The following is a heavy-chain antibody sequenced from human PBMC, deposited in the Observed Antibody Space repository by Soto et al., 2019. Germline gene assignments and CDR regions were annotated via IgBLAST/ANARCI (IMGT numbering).Heavy chain of an antibody. CDR2: ISGSGGST. CDR1: GFTFSSYA. Sequence: EVQLLESGGGLVQPGGSLRLSCAASGFTFSSYAMSWVRQAPGKGLEWVSAISGSGGSTYYADSVKGRFTISRDNSKNTLYLQMNSLRADDTAVYYCAKGARDASVYYYYGMDVWGQGTTVTVSS. CDR3: AKGARDASVYYYYGMDV. J-gene: IGHJ6*02. D-gene: IGHD4-17*01. V-gene: IGHV3-23*01.